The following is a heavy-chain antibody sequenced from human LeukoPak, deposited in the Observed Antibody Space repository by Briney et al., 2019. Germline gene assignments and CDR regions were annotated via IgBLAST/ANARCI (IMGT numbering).Heavy chain of an antibody. CDR3: ARGTLLWFGVRGWFDP. CDR1: GGSFSGYY. Sequence: SETLALTCAVYGGSFSGYYWSWIRQPPGKGLEWIGEINHSGSTNYNPSLKSRVTISVDTSKNQFSLKLSSVTAADTAVYYCARGTLLWFGVRGWFDPWGQGTLVTVSS. D-gene: IGHD3-10*01. J-gene: IGHJ5*02. CDR2: INHSGST. V-gene: IGHV4-34*01.